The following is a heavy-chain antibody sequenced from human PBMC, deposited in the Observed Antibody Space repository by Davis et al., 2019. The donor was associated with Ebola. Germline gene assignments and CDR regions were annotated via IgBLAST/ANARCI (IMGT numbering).Heavy chain of an antibody. Sequence: GESLKISCAASGFTVSTNYMSWVRQAPGKGLEWVSAISGSGGSTYYADSVKGRFTISRDNSKNTLYLQMNSLRAEDTAVYYCAKAVLRFLEWLPLRYYYMDVWGKGTTVTVSS. J-gene: IGHJ6*03. CDR2: ISGSGGST. CDR1: GFTVSTNY. CDR3: AKAVLRFLEWLPLRYYYMDV. V-gene: IGHV3-23*01. D-gene: IGHD3-3*01.